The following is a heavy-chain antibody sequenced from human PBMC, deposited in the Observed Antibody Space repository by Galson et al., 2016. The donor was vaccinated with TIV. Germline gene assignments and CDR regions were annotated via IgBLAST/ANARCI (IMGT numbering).Heavy chain of an antibody. J-gene: IGHJ5*01. Sequence: LSLTCTVSGDSISSYYWTWIRQSPGKGLEWIGYIYNNMDFSETTNYNPSLMSRVTISLDTSRSHISLKLTSVTAADTAVYYCARQRNLSNGPWFDSWGQGALVTVSS. CDR2: IYNNMDFSETT. CDR3: ARQRNLSNGPWFDS. CDR1: GDSISSYY. V-gene: IGHV4-59*08. D-gene: IGHD2-8*01.